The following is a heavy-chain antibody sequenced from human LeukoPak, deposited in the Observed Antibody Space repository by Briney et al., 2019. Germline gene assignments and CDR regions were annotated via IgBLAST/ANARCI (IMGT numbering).Heavy chain of an antibody. CDR3: ARERSSSWLDY. J-gene: IGHJ4*02. CDR2: INHSGST. Sequence: PSETLSLTCAVYGGSFSGYYWSWIRQPPGKGLEWTGEINHSGSTNYNPSLKSRVTISVDTSKNQFSLKLSSVTAADTAVYYCARERSSSWLDYWGQGTLVTVSS. V-gene: IGHV4-34*01. D-gene: IGHD6-13*01. CDR1: GGSFSGYY.